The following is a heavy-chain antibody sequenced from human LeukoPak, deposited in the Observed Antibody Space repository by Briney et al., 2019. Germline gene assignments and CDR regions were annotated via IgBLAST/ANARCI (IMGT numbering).Heavy chain of an antibody. D-gene: IGHD1-26*01. J-gene: IGHJ3*02. CDR2: IFSGGST. CDR3: ARGRRWDLLVSLIDASDI. V-gene: IGHV3-53*01. Sequence: GGSLRLSCAAPGFSVSSNFMTWVRQAPGKGLEWVSVIFSGGSTYYADSVKGRFTISRDNSKNTLYLQMNSLRVEDTAIYYCARGRRWDLLVSLIDASDIWGQGTMVTVSS. CDR1: GFSVSSNF.